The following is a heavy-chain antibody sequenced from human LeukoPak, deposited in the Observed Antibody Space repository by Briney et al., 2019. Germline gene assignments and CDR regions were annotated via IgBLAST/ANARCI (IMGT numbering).Heavy chain of an antibody. D-gene: IGHD6-19*01. CDR3: ARGLISGAWSYFDY. J-gene: IGHJ4*02. V-gene: IGHV4-59*11. Sequence: PSETLSLTCTVSGGSISSHYWSWFRQPPGKGLEWIGCIYYSVTTDYNPSLQSRVSLSVDTSKNQFSLKLSSVSAADTAVYYCARGLISGAWSYFDYWGRGTRVTVSS. CDR1: GGSISSHY. CDR2: IYYSVTT.